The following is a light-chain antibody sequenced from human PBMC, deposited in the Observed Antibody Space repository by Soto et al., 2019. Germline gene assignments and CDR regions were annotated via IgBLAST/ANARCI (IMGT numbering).Light chain of an antibody. CDR3: QQYNNWPRT. CDR2: GAS. V-gene: IGKV3-15*01. Sequence: ELVLTQSPATLSLSPGERATLSCRASQSVSSYLAWYQQKPGQAPRLLIYGASTRATGIPARFSGSGSGTELTLTISSLQSEDFEVYYCQQYNNWPRTFGQGTKVDIK. J-gene: IGKJ1*01. CDR1: QSVSSY.